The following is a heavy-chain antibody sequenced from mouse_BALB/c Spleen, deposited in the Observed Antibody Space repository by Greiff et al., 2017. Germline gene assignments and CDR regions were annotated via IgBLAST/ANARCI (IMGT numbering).Heavy chain of an antibody. CDR3: ARASYDYERAGFAY. CDR1: GFTFTDYY. J-gene: IGHJ3*01. V-gene: IGHV7-3*02. D-gene: IGHD2-4*01. Sequence: EVKVVESGGGLVQPGGSLRLSCATSGFTFTDYYMSWVRQPPGKALEWLGFIRNKANGYTTEYSASVKGRFTISRDNSQSILYLQMNTLRAEDSATYYCARASYDYERAGFAYWGQGTLVTVSA. CDR2: IRNKANGYTT.